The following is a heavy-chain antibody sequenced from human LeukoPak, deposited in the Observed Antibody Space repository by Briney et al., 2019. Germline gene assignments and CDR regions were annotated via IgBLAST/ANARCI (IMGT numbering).Heavy chain of an antibody. CDR2: FDPEDGET. Sequence: ASVKVSCKVSGYTLTELSMHWVRQAPGKGLEWMGGFDPEDGETIYAQKFQGGDTMTEDTSTDTAYMELSSLRSEDTAVYYCATDPSGSSYFDYWGQGTLVTVSS. D-gene: IGHD1-26*01. V-gene: IGHV1-24*01. J-gene: IGHJ4*02. CDR3: ATDPSGSSYFDY. CDR1: GYTLTELS.